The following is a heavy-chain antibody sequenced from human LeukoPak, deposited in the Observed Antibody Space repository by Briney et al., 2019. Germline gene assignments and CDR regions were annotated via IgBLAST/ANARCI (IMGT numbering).Heavy chain of an antibody. J-gene: IGHJ3*02. V-gene: IGHV1-18*01. D-gene: IGHD3-22*01. Sequence: ASVKVSCKASGYTFSSYGISWMRQAPGQGLEWMGWNSAYDGNTKYAQKLQGRVTMTTDTSTSTAYMELRSLTSDDTAVYYCARVRPYYDSSGYRDALDIWGQGTMVTVSS. CDR2: NSAYDGNT. CDR3: ARVRPYYDSSGYRDALDI. CDR1: GYTFSSYG.